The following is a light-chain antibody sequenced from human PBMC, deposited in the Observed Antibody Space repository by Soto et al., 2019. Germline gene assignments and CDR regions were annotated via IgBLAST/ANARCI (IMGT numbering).Light chain of an antibody. CDR3: QQYNNWPPIT. CDR2: GAS. J-gene: IGKJ5*01. CDR1: QSVSSN. Sequence: EIVVRQSPATLAVCPGERATLSCRASQSVSSNLAWYQQKPGQAPRLLIYGASTRATGIPARFSGSGSGTEFTLTISSLQSEDFAVDYCQQYNNWPPITFGQGTRLEIK. V-gene: IGKV3-15*01.